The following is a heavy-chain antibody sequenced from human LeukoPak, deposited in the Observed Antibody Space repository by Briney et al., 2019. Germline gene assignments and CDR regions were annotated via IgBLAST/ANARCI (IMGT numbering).Heavy chain of an antibody. V-gene: IGHV3-48*03. CDR3: ARGPYASGSYGRRGWVYYMDV. Sequence: GGSLRLSCSVSAFTFNTFDNFAMNWVRQAPGKGLEWVSYISSSGSTIYYADSVKGRFTISRDNAKNSLYLQMNSLRAEDTTVFYCARGPYASGSYGRRGWVYYMDVWGKGTTVTISS. CDR1: AFTFNTFD. J-gene: IGHJ6*03. D-gene: IGHD3-10*01. CDR2: ISSSGSTI.